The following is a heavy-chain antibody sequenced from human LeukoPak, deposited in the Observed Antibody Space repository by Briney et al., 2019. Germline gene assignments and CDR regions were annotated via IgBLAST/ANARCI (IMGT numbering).Heavy chain of an antibody. D-gene: IGHD3-3*01. J-gene: IGHJ5*02. CDR3: ARGTNYDFWSGYYHNWFDP. CDR1: GGSISSYY. CDR2: IYTSGST. Sequence: SETLSLTCTVSGGSISSYYWSWIRQPAGKGLEWIGRIYTSGSTNYNPSLKSRVTISVDTSKNQFSLKLSSVTAADTAVYYCARGTNYDFWSGYYHNWFDPWGQGALVTVSS. V-gene: IGHV4-4*07.